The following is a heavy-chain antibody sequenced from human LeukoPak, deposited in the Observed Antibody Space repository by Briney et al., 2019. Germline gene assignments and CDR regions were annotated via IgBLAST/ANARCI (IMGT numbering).Heavy chain of an antibody. CDR1: GFIFRGYT. D-gene: IGHD2-2*01. V-gene: IGHV3-21*01. J-gene: IGHJ5*02. CDR2: ISGGRSNL. Sequence: PGGSLSLSCAASGFIFRGYTMNWVRQAPGKGLEWVSHISGGRSNLKYAESVEGRFTISRDNAMKTLYLQMDSLSVDDTATYYCARDAQLGYCSSATCQNWFDPWGQGTLVIVSS. CDR3: ARDAQLGYCSSATCQNWFDP.